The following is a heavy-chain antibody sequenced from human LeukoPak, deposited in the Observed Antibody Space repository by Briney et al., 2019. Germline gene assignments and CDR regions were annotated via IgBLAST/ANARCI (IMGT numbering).Heavy chain of an antibody. CDR2: INTNTGNP. CDR1: GYTFTSYA. CDR3: ARDQVPGAAAGLAD. Sequence: GASVKVSCKASGYTFTSYAMNWVRQAPGQGLEWMGWINTNTGNPTYAQGFTGRVVFSLDTSVSTAYMQISSLTPEDTAVYYCARDQVPGAAAGLADWGQGTLVTVSP. J-gene: IGHJ4*02. V-gene: IGHV7-4-1*02. D-gene: IGHD6-13*01.